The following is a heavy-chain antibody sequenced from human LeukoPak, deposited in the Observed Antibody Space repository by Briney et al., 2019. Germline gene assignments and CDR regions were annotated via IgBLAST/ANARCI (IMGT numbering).Heavy chain of an antibody. J-gene: IGHJ4*02. CDR1: GYTFTSYG. CDR2: IHPNNGGT. Sequence: ASVKVSCKASGYTFTSYGISWVRQAPGQGLEWMGWIHPNNGGTNYAQNFQGRVTMTRDTSISTAYMELSRMISDDTAIYYCARNALGLSYWGQGTLVTVSS. CDR3: ARNALGLSY. V-gene: IGHV1-2*02. D-gene: IGHD2-8*01.